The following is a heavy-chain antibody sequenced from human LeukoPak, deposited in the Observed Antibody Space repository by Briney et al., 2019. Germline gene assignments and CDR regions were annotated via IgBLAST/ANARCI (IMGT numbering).Heavy chain of an antibody. CDR3: ARHLGGRPFDC. D-gene: IGHD1-26*01. CDR2: ISAHNGNT. CDR1: GYTFSSHG. Sequence: ASVKVSCKASGYTFSSHGISWLRQAPGQGHEWLGWISAHNGNTNYPLKLQGRVTMTTDTSTSTAYMELRSLRSDDTAVYYCARHLGGRPFDCWGQGTLVTVSS. J-gene: IGHJ4*02. V-gene: IGHV1-18*01.